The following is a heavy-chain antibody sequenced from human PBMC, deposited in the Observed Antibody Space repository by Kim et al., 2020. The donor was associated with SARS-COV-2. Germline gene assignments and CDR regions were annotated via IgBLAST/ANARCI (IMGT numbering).Heavy chain of an antibody. V-gene: IGHV4-59*01. D-gene: IGHD3-10*01. J-gene: IGHJ6*02. CDR3: ARYYGRSRFYGLDV. CDR2: IYYSGGT. CDR1: GGSISSYY. Sequence: SETLSLTCTVSGGSISSYYWSWIRQRPGKGLEWIGYIYYSGGTIHNPSLKSRVTISVDTSKNQFSLRLTSMTAADTAIYYGARYYGRSRFYGLDVWGQGTTVTVSS.